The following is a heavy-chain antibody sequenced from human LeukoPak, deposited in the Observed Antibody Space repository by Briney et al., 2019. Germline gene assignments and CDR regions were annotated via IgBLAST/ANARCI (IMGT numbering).Heavy chain of an antibody. CDR3: ARDRHSGWRYYFDY. Sequence: PGGSLRLSCAASGFTFSSYEMNWVRQAPGKGLEWVSYISSSSSTIYYADSVKGRFTISRDNAKNSLYLQMNSLRDEDTAVYYCARDRHSGWRYYFDYWGQGTLVTVSS. D-gene: IGHD6-19*01. CDR1: GFTFSSYE. CDR2: ISSSSSTI. J-gene: IGHJ4*02. V-gene: IGHV3-48*03.